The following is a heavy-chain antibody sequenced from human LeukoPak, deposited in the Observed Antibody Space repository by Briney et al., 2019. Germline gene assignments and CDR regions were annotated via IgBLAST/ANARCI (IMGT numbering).Heavy chain of an antibody. Sequence: SETLSLTCTVSRGSFSSYYWSWVRQPPGKGLEWIGYIYYSGSTNYNPSLKTRVTTSVDTSKKHFSLKLITMTAADTAVYYCASAVVREADYFDSWGQGTLVTVSS. J-gene: IGHJ4*02. CDR3: ASAVVREADYFDS. D-gene: IGHD2-21*01. CDR1: RGSFSSYY. V-gene: IGHV4-59*01. CDR2: IYYSGST.